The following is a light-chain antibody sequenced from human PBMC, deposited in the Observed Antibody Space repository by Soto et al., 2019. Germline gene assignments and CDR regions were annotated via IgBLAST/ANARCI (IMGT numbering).Light chain of an antibody. CDR3: QQYDNLALT. V-gene: IGKV1-33*01. J-gene: IGKJ4*01. CDR1: QDIENY. Sequence: DIQLTQSPSSLSASVGDRVTITCQASQDIENYLNWYQQKPGKAPRVLIYGASNLEKGVASRFSGSGSGTDFIITISSLPPEDIGTYYCQQYDNLALTFGGGTKVEI. CDR2: GAS.